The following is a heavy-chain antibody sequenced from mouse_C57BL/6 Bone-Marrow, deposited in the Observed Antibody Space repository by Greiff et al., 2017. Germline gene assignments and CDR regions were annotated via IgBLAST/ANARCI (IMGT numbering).Heavy chain of an antibody. CDR1: GYTFTSYW. J-gene: IGHJ3*01. CDR3: ASETLFWFAY. CDR2: IDPSDSYT. Sequence: VQLQQPGAELVMPGASVKLSCKASGYTFTSYWMHWVKQRPGQGLEWIGEIDPSDSYTNYNQKFKGKSTLTVDKSSSTAYMQLSSLASEDSAVYYCASETLFWFAYWGQGTLVTVSA. D-gene: IGHD1-1*01. V-gene: IGHV1-69*01.